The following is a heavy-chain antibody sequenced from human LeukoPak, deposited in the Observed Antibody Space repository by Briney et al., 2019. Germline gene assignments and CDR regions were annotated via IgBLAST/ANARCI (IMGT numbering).Heavy chain of an antibody. Sequence: PGGSLRLSCAASGFTFSNAWMSWVRQAPGKGLEWVGRIKSKTDGGTTDYAAPVKGRFTISRDDSKNTLYLQMNSLKTEDTAVYFCTALGLYRANFVMGYWGQGTLVTVSS. CDR1: GFTFSNAW. CDR2: IKSKTDGGTT. CDR3: TALGLYRANFVMGY. D-gene: IGHD2-8*01. J-gene: IGHJ4*02. V-gene: IGHV3-15*01.